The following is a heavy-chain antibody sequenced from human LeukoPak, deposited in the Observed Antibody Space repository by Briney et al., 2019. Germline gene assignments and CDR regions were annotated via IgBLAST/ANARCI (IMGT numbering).Heavy chain of an antibody. Sequence: GGSLRLSCAASGFTFSSYVMHWVRQAPGKGLEGVAFIRFDGSNQYYADSVKGRFTISRQNPTNTLYLQMNSLRAEDTAVYYCAKGHCSSTGCPRYYFDYWGQGTLVTVSS. CDR2: IRFDGSNQ. J-gene: IGHJ4*02. V-gene: IGHV3-30*02. CDR3: AKGHCSSTGCPRYYFDY. D-gene: IGHD2-2*01. CDR1: GFTFSSYV.